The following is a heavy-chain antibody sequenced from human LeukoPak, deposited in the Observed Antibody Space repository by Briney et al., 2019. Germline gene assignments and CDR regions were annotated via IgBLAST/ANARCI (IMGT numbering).Heavy chain of an antibody. Sequence: PSETLSLTCTVSGGSVSSGDYYWTWIRQPPGKGLEWIGHSYHSGHTSYRSSLKSRLTISVDTSKNQFYLNLTSVTAADTAVYYCVRDGIARNFYNGVTWAHSYSGMDVWGQGTTVTVSS. CDR2: SYHSGHT. CDR1: GGSVSSGDYY. CDR3: VRDGIARNFYNGVTWAHSYSGMDV. D-gene: IGHD3-10*01. V-gene: IGHV4-30-4*01. J-gene: IGHJ6*02.